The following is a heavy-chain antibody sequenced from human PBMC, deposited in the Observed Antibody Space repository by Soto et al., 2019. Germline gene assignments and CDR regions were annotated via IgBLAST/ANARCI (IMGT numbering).Heavy chain of an antibody. D-gene: IGHD3-10*01. Sequence: ETLLVTYALYARRLSGYYWTWIRKPPGKGLEWIGEINHSGSTSYNPSLKSRVTISVDRSKNQWSLKLSSVTAADTAVYYCAWQELWFGELTSDYCRQGTVVTVS. V-gene: IGHV4-34*01. CDR2: INHSGST. J-gene: IGHJ4*02. CDR3: AWQELWFGELTSDY. CDR1: ARRLSGYY.